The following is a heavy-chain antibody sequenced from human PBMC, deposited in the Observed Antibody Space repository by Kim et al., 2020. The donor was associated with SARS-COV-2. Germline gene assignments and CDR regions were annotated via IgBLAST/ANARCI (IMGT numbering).Heavy chain of an antibody. CDR1: GYTFTSYY. V-gene: IGHV1-46*01. D-gene: IGHD3-9*01. CDR2: INPSGGGT. CDR3: ARDLYPPYDNLTGYIGMDV. Sequence: ASVKVSCNASGYTFTSYYMHWVRQAPGQGLEWMGIINPSGGGTSYAQKFQGRVTMTRDTSTSTVYMELSSLRSEDTAVYYCARDLYPPYDNLTGYIGMDVWGQGTPVTVSS. J-gene: IGHJ6*02.